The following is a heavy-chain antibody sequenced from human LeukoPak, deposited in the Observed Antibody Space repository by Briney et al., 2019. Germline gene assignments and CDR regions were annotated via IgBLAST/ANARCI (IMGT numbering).Heavy chain of an antibody. D-gene: IGHD3-22*01. CDR3: ARRYYYDSSGYLS. CDR2: IYYSGST. J-gene: IGHJ5*02. CDR1: GGSISSSSYY. Sequence: PSETLSLTCTVSGGSISSSSYYWGWIRQPPGKGLEWIGSIYYSGSTYYNPSLKSRVTISVDTSKNQFSLKLSSVTAADTAVYYCARRYYYDSSGYLSWGQGTLVTVSS. V-gene: IGHV4-39*01.